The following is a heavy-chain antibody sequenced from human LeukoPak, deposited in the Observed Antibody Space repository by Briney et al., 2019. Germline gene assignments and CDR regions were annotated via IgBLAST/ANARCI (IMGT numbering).Heavy chain of an antibody. CDR1: GFTFSSYA. CDR2: ISGNGGSI. CDR3: ARDGYYDFWSGYYQSAGGDYYGMDV. D-gene: IGHD3-3*01. V-gene: IGHV3-23*01. J-gene: IGHJ6*02. Sequence: GGSLRLSCAASGFTFSSYAMSWVRQAPGKGLEWVSVISGNGGSIHYADSVKGRFTISRDNAKNTLYLQMNSLRAEDTAVYYCARDGYYDFWSGYYQSAGGDYYGMDVWGQGTTVTVSS.